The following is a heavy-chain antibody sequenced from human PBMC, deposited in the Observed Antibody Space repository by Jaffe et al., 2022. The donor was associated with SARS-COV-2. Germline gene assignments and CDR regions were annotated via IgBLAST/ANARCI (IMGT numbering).Heavy chain of an antibody. V-gene: IGHV4-34*01. J-gene: IGHJ3*02. Sequence: QVQLQQWGAGLLKPSETLSLTCAVYGGSFSGYYWSWIRQPPGKGLEWIGEINHSGSTNYNPSLKSRVTISVDTSKNQFSLKLSSVTAADTAVYYCARGRTELLWFGELFGGAFDIWGQGTMVTVSS. CDR3: ARGRTELLWFGELFGGAFDI. CDR2: INHSGST. D-gene: IGHD3-10*01. CDR1: GGSFSGYY.